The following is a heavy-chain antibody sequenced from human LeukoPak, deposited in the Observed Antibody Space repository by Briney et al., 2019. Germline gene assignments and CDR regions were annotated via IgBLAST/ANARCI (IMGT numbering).Heavy chain of an antibody. V-gene: IGHV3-48*02. CDR2: ISSTSGTI. J-gene: IGHJ6*02. CDR1: GFIFRSHT. Sequence: QPRGSLRLSCAASGFIFRSHTMNWVRQGPGKGLEWVSYISSTSGTIYYADSVKGRFTITRDNARNSLYLQMNSLRDEDTAVYYCARDYYGMDVWGQGTTVTVSS. CDR3: ARDYYGMDV.